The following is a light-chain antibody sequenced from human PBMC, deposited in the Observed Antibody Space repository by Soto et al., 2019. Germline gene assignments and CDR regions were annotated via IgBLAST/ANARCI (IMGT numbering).Light chain of an antibody. V-gene: IGKV3-20*01. CDR1: QSVSSSY. CDR2: GAS. CDR3: QQYGSSPLT. Sequence: EIVLTQSPGTLSLSPGERATLSCRASQSVSSSYLAWYQQKPGQAPRPLIYGASSRATGIPDRFSGSGSGTDFTLTVSRLEPEDFGVFYCQQYGSSPLTFGGGTKVDIK. J-gene: IGKJ4*01.